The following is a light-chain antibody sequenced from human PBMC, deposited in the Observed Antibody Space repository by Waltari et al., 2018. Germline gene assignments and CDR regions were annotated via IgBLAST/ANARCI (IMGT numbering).Light chain of an antibody. J-gene: IGLJ3*02. Sequence: QPVLTQPPSSSGSPGESARLTSTLPSDINVANYYIYWYYPKPGSPPRFLLYYKSDSDKAQGSGVPSRFSVSKDASANTGILLISGLQSEDEADYYCMIWPNNVWVFGGGTRLIVL. CDR2: YKSDSDK. CDR3: MIWPNNVWV. V-gene: IGLV5-37*01. CDR1: SDINVANYY.